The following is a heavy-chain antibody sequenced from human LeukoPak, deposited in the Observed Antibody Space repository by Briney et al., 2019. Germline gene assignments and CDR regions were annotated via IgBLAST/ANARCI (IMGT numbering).Heavy chain of an antibody. V-gene: IGHV3-33*01. D-gene: IGHD4-23*01. CDR1: GFTFSSYG. J-gene: IGHJ4*02. CDR3: ARALRIPATTEVTAVDY. Sequence: GGSLRLSCAASGFTFSSYGMHWVRQAPGKGLEWVAIIWYDGSNKYYADSVKGRFTISRDNSKNTLYLQMNSLRAEDTAVYYCARALRIPATTEVTAVDYWGQGTLVTVSS. CDR2: IWYDGSNK.